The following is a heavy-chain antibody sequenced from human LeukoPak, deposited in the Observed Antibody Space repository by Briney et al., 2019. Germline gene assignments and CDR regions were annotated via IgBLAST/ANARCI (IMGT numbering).Heavy chain of an antibody. CDR2: IYYSGST. Sequence: PSETLSLTCTVSGGSISSYYWSWIRQPPGTGLEWIGYIYYSGSTNYNPSLKSRVTISVDTSKNQFSLKLSSVTAADTAVYYCARAIRILEGMDVWGQGTTVTVSS. V-gene: IGHV4-59*01. J-gene: IGHJ6*02. D-gene: IGHD3-9*01. CDR1: GGSISSYY. CDR3: ARAIRILEGMDV.